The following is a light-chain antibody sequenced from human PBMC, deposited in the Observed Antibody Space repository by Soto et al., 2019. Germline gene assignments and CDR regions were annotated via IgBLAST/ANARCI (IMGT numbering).Light chain of an antibody. V-gene: IGKV3-15*01. CDR2: GAS. CDR1: LNVFSN. CDR3: QQYNLWPPIT. J-gene: IGKJ5*01. Sequence: EIVMTQSPGTLSVSTGERATLSCRASLNVFSNVAWYQQRPGQPPRLLISGASTRATGVSARFSASGSGTDFTLTITSLQSEDFAVYYCQQYNLWPPITFGQGTRLEIK.